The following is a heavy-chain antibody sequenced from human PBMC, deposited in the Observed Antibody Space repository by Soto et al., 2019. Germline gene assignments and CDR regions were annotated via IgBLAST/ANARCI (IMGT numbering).Heavy chain of an antibody. CDR1: GFTFSSYD. CDR2: IGTAGDP. J-gene: IGHJ6*03. CDR3: ARGSFGAGSFRAYMDV. V-gene: IGHV3-13*05. D-gene: IGHD3-10*01. Sequence: EVQLVESGGDLVQPGGSLRLSCAASGFTFSSYDMHWVRQAAGKGLEWVSAIGTAGDPYYTDSAKGRFTISRENAQNSLFLQMNSLRAGDTAVYYRARGSFGAGSFRAYMDVWGRGTTVTVSS.